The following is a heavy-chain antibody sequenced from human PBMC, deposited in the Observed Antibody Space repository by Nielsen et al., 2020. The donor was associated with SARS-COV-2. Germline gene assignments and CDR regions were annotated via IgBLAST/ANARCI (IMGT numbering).Heavy chain of an antibody. V-gene: IGHV3-33*01. Sequence: VRQAPGKGLEWVAVIWYDGSNKYYADSVKGRFTISRDNSKNTLYLQMNSLRAEDTAVYYCARDIVVVPAVGGYYYGMDVWGQGTTVTVSS. CDR3: ARDIVVVPAVGGYYYGMDV. CDR2: IWYDGSNK. D-gene: IGHD2-2*01. J-gene: IGHJ6*02.